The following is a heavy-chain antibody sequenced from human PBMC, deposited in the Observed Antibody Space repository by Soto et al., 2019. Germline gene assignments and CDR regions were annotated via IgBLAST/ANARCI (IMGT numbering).Heavy chain of an antibody. D-gene: IGHD2-21*02. Sequence: QVQLVQSGAEVKKPGSSVKVSCKASGGTFSSYAISWVRQAPGQGLEWMGGIIPIFGTANYAQKFQGRVTNTANQSTSTACMEPSSLRSEDTAVYYCASNPHCGGDCHQYYYYYYGMDVWGQGTTVTVSS. V-gene: IGHV1-69*12. CDR2: IIPIFGTA. J-gene: IGHJ6*02. CDR3: ASNPHCGGDCHQYYYYYYGMDV. CDR1: GGTFSSYA.